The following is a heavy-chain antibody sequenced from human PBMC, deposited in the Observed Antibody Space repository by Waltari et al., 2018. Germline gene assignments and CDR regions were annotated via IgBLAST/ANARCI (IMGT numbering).Heavy chain of an antibody. CDR3: TTVYYGSGNYYNAEV. CDR2: IKRKTDYETT. Sequence: EVQLVESGGGLVNPGGSLRLSCAASEIAFSNAWMSWVRQAPGKGVGWVARIKRKTDYETTDYAAPVRGRFTISRDDSKNTLYLQMNSLKSEDAAMYYCTTVYYGSGNYYNAEVWGQGTLVTVSS. CDR1: EIAFSNAW. D-gene: IGHD3-10*01. J-gene: IGHJ4*02. V-gene: IGHV3-15*01.